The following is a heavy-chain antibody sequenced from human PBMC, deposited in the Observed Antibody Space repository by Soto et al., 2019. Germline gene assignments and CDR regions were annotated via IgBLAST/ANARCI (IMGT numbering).Heavy chain of an antibody. J-gene: IGHJ5*02. V-gene: IGHV1-8*01. CDR1: GYRITSHV. Sequence: ASLKLSRKASGYRITSHVISRVLQATRQGLEWMGWMNPISGNTGSAQKFQGRVTITRDTSISTAYMELSSLRSEDTAVYYCARDHRGYYYDSSGSQGFDPWGQGTLVTVSS. CDR2: MNPISGNT. D-gene: IGHD3-22*01. CDR3: ARDHRGYYYDSSGSQGFDP.